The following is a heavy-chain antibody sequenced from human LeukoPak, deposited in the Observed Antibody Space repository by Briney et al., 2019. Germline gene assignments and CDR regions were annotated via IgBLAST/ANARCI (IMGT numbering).Heavy chain of an antibody. CDR3: ARTGYSSSWWEFDY. D-gene: IGHD6-13*01. CDR1: GFTFSSYW. CDR2: IKQDGSEK. Sequence: PGGSLRLSCAASGFTFSSYWMSWVRQAPGKGLEWVANIKQDGSEKYYVDSVKGRFTISRDNAKNSLYLQMNSLRAEDTAVYYCARTGYSSSWWEFDYWGQGTLVTASS. J-gene: IGHJ4*02. V-gene: IGHV3-7*01.